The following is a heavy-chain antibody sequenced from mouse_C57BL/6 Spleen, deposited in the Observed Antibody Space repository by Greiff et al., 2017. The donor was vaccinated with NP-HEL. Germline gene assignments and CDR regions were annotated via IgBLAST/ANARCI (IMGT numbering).Heavy chain of an antibody. CDR2: ISDGGSYT. Sequence: EVQRVESGGGLVKPGGSLKLSCAASGFTFSSYAMSWVRQTPEKRLEWVATISDGGSYTYYPDNVKGRFTISRDNAKNNLYLQMSHLKSEDTAMYYCARDYSNYGGWFAYWGQGTLVTVSA. V-gene: IGHV5-4*01. D-gene: IGHD2-5*01. J-gene: IGHJ3*01. CDR1: GFTFSSYA. CDR3: ARDYSNYGGWFAY.